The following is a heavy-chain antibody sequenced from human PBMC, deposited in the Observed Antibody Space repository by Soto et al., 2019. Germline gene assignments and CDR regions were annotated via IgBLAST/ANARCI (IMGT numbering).Heavy chain of an antibody. CDR3: VPGAVARGEVIPTDFYY. J-gene: IGHJ4*02. D-gene: IGHD3-10*01. Sequence: EVQLVESGGGLVQPGGSLRLSCAASGFIFSDYWMSWVRQAPGKGLEWVANMNQGGSEKYYVGSVKGRFTISRDNAENSLFLQMNSLRAVDTALYYWVPGAVARGEVIPTDFYYWGQGTLVTVSS. CDR1: GFIFSDYW. V-gene: IGHV3-7*01. CDR2: MNQGGSEK.